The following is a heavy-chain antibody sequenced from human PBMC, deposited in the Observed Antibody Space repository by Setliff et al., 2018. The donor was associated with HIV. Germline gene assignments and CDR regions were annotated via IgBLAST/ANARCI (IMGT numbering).Heavy chain of an antibody. CDR3: AHRHSYGYVRD. V-gene: IGHV2-5*02. CDR2: IYRDDDK. J-gene: IGHJ4*02. Sequence: PTLVNPTQTLTLTCTFSGFSLSTSGVGVGWIRQPPGKALEWLGIIYRDDDKRYSPSLKSRLTITKDTSKNQVVLTMTNMDPVDTATYYCAHRHSYGYVRDWGQGTVVTVSS. CDR1: GFSLSTSGVG. D-gene: IGHD5-18*01.